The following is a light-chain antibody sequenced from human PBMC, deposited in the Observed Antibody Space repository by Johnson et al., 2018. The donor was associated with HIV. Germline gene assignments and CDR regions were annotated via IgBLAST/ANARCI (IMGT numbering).Light chain of an antibody. Sequence: QSVLTQPPSVSAAPGQEVTISCSGSSSNIGNTYVSWYQQLPGTAPKLLIYDNNKRPSGIPDRFSGSKSATSATLGITGLQTGDEADYYCGTWDSSLSAGVFGTGTKVTVL. CDR3: GTWDSSLSAGV. CDR2: DNN. CDR1: SSNIGNTY. J-gene: IGLJ1*01. V-gene: IGLV1-51*01.